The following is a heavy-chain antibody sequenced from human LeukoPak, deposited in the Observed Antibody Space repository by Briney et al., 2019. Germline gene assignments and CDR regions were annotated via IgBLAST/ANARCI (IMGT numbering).Heavy chain of an antibody. CDR1: GFTFIDHH. J-gene: IGHJ4*02. V-gene: IGHV3-72*01. Sequence: PGGSLLLSCAASGFTFIDHHMIWVRQDLRKGLQGIGRIKNKDYAYTTVYPSFVKRIFTFSRDDPKNSLYLQMNILTTHNTAVYYCTRIFYYGTRGYSPDFWGQGTRVTVSS. CDR2: IKNKDYAYTT. CDR3: TRIFYYGTRGYSPDF. D-gene: IGHD3-10*01.